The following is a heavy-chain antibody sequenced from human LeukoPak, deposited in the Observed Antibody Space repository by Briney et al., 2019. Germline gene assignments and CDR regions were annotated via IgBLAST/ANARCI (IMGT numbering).Heavy chain of an antibody. D-gene: IGHD2-2*01. V-gene: IGHV4-34*01. CDR2: INHSGST. Sequence: PSETLSLTCAVYGGSFSGYYWSWIRQPPGKGLEWIGEINHSGSTNYNPSLKSRVTISVDTSKNQFSLKLSSVTAADTAVYCCARTGKDIVVVPAAEHAFDIWGQGTMVTVSS. CDR3: ARTGKDIVVVPAAEHAFDI. CDR1: GGSFSGYY. J-gene: IGHJ3*02.